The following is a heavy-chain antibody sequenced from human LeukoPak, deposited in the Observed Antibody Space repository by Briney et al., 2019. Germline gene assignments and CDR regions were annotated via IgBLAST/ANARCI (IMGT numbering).Heavy chain of an antibody. CDR2: ISSSSSYI. V-gene: IGHV3-21*01. D-gene: IGHD4-17*01. CDR1: GFTFSSYS. CDR3: ARDIRGDYITYYYYGMDV. J-gene: IGHJ6*02. Sequence: GGSLRLSCAASGFTFSSYSMNWVRHAPGKGLEWVSSISSSSSYIYYADSVKGRFTISRDNAKNSLYLQMNSLRAEDTAVYYCARDIRGDYITYYYYGMDVWGQGTTVTVSS.